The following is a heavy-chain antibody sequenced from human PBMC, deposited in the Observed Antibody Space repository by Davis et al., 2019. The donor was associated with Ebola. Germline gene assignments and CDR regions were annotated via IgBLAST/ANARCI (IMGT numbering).Heavy chain of an antibody. D-gene: IGHD6-13*01. V-gene: IGHV4-34*01. Sequence: PSETLSLTCAVYGGSFSGYYWSWIRQPPGKGLEWIGEINHSGSTNYNPSLKSRVTISVDTSKNQFSLKLSSVTAADTAVYYCARGQEYSSSRLTNWFDPWGQGTLVTVSS. CDR2: INHSGST. J-gene: IGHJ5*02. CDR3: ARGQEYSSSRLTNWFDP. CDR1: GGSFSGYY.